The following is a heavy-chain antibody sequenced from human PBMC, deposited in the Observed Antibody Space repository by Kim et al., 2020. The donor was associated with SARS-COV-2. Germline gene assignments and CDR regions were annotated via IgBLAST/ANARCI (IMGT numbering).Heavy chain of an antibody. Sequence: PSFQGQVTISADKSISTAYLQWSSLKASDTAMYYCARLDIVVVPAAIFDYWGQGTLVTVSS. CDR3: ARLDIVVVPAAIFDY. D-gene: IGHD2-2*01. V-gene: IGHV5-51*01. J-gene: IGHJ4*02.